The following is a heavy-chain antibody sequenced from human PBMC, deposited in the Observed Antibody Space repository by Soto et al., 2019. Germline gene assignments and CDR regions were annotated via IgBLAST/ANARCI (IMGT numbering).Heavy chain of an antibody. CDR1: GFTFSSYA. D-gene: IGHD3-22*01. CDR2: ISGSGGST. Sequence: GGSLRLSCAASGFTFSSYAMSGVRQAPGKGPEWVSAISGSGGSTYYADSVKGRFTISRDNSKNTLYLQMNSLRAEDTAVYYCATFYYDSSGYYSKASYYFDYWGQGTLVTVSS. J-gene: IGHJ4*02. V-gene: IGHV3-23*01. CDR3: ATFYYDSSGYYSKASYYFDY.